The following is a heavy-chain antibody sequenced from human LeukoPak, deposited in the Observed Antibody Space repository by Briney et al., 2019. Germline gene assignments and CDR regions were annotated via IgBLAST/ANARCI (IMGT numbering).Heavy chain of an antibody. CDR2: ISSSSSYI. CDR1: GFTFSSYA. CDR3: ARVISVTTVPLGYMDV. V-gene: IGHV3-21*01. J-gene: IGHJ6*03. D-gene: IGHD4-17*01. Sequence: PGGSLRLSCAASGFTFSSYAMSWVRQAPGKGLEWVSSISSSSSYIYYADSVKGRFTISRDNAKNSLYLQMNSLRAEDTAVYYCARVISVTTVPLGYMDVWGKGTTVTISS.